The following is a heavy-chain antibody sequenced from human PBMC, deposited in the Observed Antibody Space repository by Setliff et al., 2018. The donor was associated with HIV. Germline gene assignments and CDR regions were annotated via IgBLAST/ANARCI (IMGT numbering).Heavy chain of an antibody. D-gene: IGHD2-8*02. CDR3: ARLIHTGLLYFDF. Sequence: SETLSLTCTVSGASISSSGDHFWSWVRQPAGKGLEWIGRIRTSGTTDYNPSLKSRVTMSLDTSRDQFSLNLRSVTAADTAVYFCARLIHTGLLYFDFWGLGTLVTVSS. CDR1: GASISSSGDHF. J-gene: IGHJ4*02. CDR2: IRTSGTT. V-gene: IGHV4-61*02.